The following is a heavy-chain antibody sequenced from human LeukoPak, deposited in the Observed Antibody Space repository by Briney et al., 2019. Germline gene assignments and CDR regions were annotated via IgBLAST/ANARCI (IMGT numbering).Heavy chain of an antibody. CDR3: ARVHSRRYDSSGYYIDY. CDR1: GGSISSGGYY. V-gene: IGHV4-31*03. D-gene: IGHD3-22*01. CDR2: IYYSGST. J-gene: IGHJ4*02. Sequence: PSQTLSLTCTVSGGSISSGGYYWSWIRQHPGKGLEWIGHIYYSGSTYYNPSLKSRVTISVDTSKNQFSLKLSSVTAADTAVYYCARVHSRRYDSSGYYIDYWGQGTLVTVSS.